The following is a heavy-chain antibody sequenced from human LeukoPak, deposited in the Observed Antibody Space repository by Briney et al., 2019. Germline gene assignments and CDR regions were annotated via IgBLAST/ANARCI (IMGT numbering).Heavy chain of an antibody. CDR1: GFTFVDYG. CDR2: INYNGAIT. CDR3: ARDRLGPSFSVSHFDL. V-gene: IGHV3-20*04. J-gene: IGHJ4*02. D-gene: IGHD3-3*02. Sequence: GGSLRLSCATSGFTFVDYGLSRVRRAPGKGLEWLCAINYNGAITDYADSVKGRFTISRDNAKSSLYLRMDSLRAEDTALYYCARDRLGPSFSVSHFDLWGQGTLVTVSS.